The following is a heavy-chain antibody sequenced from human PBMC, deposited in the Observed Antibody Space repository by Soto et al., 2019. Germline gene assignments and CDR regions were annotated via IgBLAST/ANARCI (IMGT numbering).Heavy chain of an antibody. D-gene: IGHD7-27*01. CDR3: AKDKRGFNWVHNYFDY. V-gene: IGHV3-9*01. CDR1: GFTFDDYA. J-gene: IGHJ4*02. Sequence: EVQLVESGGGLVQPGRSLRLSCAAPGFTFDDYAMHWVRQAPGKGLEWVSGISWNSGSIGYADSVKGRFTISRDNAKNSLYLQMNSLRAEDTALYYCAKDKRGFNWVHNYFDYWGQGTLVTVSS. CDR2: ISWNSGSI.